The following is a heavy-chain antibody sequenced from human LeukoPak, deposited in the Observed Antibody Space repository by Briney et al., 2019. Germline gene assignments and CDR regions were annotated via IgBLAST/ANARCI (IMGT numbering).Heavy chain of an antibody. D-gene: IGHD1-26*01. J-gene: IGHJ4*02. CDR3: ARKFSGDGVDY. V-gene: IGHV4-30-4*01. CDR2: IYYSGNT. Sequence: SETLSLTCTVSGGSISSGDYYWSWIRQPPGKGLEWIGYIYYSGNTYYNPSLKSRVSMSVDTSKNQFSLKLSSVTAVDTAVYYCARKFSGDGVDYWGQGTLVTVSS. CDR1: GGSISSGDYY.